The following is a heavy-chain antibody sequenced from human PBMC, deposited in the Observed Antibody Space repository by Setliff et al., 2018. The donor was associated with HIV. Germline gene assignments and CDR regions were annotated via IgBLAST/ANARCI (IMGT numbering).Heavy chain of an antibody. CDR3: ASPTAIPH. D-gene: IGHD2-21*02. CDR2: MNPNSGNT. V-gene: IGHV1-3*01. J-gene: IGHJ4*02. Sequence: GASVKVSCKASGYTFTSYAMHWVRQATGQGLEWMGWMNPNSGNTGYSQKFQGRVTITRDTSASTAYMELSSLRPEDTAVYYCASPTAIPHWGQGTLVTVSS. CDR1: GYTFTSYA.